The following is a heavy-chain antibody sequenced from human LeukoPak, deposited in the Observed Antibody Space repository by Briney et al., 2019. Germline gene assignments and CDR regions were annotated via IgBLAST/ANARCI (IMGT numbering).Heavy chain of an antibody. CDR3: ATLPARNGYDYFDY. D-gene: IGHD5-12*01. CDR2: ISYDGSNK. V-gene: IGHV3-30*04. CDR1: AFTFSNYA. Sequence: GRSLRLSCAASAFTFSNYAMHWVRQAPGKGLEWVAVISYDGSNKYYADSVKGRFTISRDNSKNTPYLQMNSLRAEDTAVYYCATLPARNGYDYFDYWGQGTLVTVSS. J-gene: IGHJ4*02.